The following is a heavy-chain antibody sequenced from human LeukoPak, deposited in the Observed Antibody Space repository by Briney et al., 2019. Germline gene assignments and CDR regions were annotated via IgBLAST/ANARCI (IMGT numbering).Heavy chain of an antibody. CDR3: ATPPTGTTTTGEFYFDS. V-gene: IGHV1-69*01. CDR1: GGTFSSYT. D-gene: IGHD1-1*01. J-gene: IGHJ4*02. CDR2: IIPLFGSA. Sequence: SVKISCKASGGTFSSYTIAWVRQAPGQGLEWLGGIIPLFGSANYAQKFQGRVTITVDESTSTAYMELSSLRSEDTAVYYCATPPTGTTTTGEFYFDSWGQGTLVTVSA.